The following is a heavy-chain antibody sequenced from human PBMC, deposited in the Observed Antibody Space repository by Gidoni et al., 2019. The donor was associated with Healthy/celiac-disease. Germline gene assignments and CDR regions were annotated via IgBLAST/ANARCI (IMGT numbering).Heavy chain of an antibody. CDR2: IFSNDEK. D-gene: IGHD1-1*01. J-gene: IGHJ5*02. Sequence: QVTLKEPGPVLVKPTAPLTLTCTVSGFSLSNARMGVSWIRQPPGKALEWLAHIFSNDEKSSSTSLKSRLTIYKDASKSQVVLTMTNMDAVDTATYYCARICWRDWFDPWGQGTLVTVSS. CDR1: GFSLSNARMG. V-gene: IGHV2-26*01. CDR3: ARICWRDWFDP.